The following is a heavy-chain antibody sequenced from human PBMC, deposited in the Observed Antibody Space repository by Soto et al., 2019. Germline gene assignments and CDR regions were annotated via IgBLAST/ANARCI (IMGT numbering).Heavy chain of an antibody. CDR2: ISGSGGST. V-gene: IGHV3-23*01. CDR1: GFTFSSYA. CDR3: AKESGYSGYDSHDY. Sequence: EVQLLESGGGLVQPGGSLRLSCAASGFTFSSYAMSWVRQAPGKGLEWGSAISGSGGSTYYADSVKGRFAISRDNSKNTLYLQMNSLRDEDTDVYYCAKESGYSGYDSHDYWGQGTLVTVSS. D-gene: IGHD5-12*01. J-gene: IGHJ4*02.